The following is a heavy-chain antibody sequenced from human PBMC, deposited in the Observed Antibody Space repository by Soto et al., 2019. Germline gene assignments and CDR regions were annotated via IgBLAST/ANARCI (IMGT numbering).Heavy chain of an antibody. J-gene: IGHJ5*02. CDR3: ARGYCSGGSCGGAPSWFDP. Sequence: EVPLVESGGGLVKPGGSLRLSCAASGFTFSSYSMNWVRQAPGKGLEWVSSISSSSSYIYYADSVKGRFTISRDNAKNSLYLQMNSLRADDTAVYYCARGYCSGGSCGGAPSWFDPWGQGTLVTVSS. V-gene: IGHV3-21*01. D-gene: IGHD2-15*01. CDR2: ISSSSSYI. CDR1: GFTFSSYS.